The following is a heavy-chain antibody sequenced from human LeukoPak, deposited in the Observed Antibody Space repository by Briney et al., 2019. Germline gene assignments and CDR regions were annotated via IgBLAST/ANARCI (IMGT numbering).Heavy chain of an antibody. CDR1: GGYISSHY. D-gene: IGHD2-15*01. J-gene: IGHJ4*02. CDR2: IYTSGST. Sequence: SETLSLTCTVSGGYISSHYWSWVRQPAGKGLEWIGRIYTSGSTNYNPSLKSRVTISVDTSKNQFSLKLSSVTAADTAVYYCARGHPVVAATHWDYWGQGTLVTVSS. CDR3: ARGHPVVAATHWDY. V-gene: IGHV4-4*07.